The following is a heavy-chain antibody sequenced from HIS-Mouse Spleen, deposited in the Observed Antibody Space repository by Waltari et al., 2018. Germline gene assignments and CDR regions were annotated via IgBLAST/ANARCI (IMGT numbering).Heavy chain of an antibody. CDR1: GGSISSSSYY. CDR2: ISYSGST. Sequence: QLQLQESGPGLVKPSETLSLTCTVSGGSISSSSYYWGWIRQPPGRGLEWIGSISYSGSTYYNPSLKSRVTISVDTSKNQFSLKLSSVTAADTAVYYCAREVYNWNDGGAFDIWGQGTMVTVSS. CDR3: AREVYNWNDGGAFDI. V-gene: IGHV4-39*07. D-gene: IGHD1-1*01. J-gene: IGHJ3*02.